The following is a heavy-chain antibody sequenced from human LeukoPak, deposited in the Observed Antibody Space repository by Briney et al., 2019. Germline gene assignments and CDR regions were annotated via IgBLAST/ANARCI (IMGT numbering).Heavy chain of an antibody. CDR2: INPNSGGT. J-gene: IGHJ4*02. Sequence: GASVKVSCKASGYTFTGYCMHWVRQAPGQGLEWMGWINPNSGGTNYAQKFQGRVTMTRDTSISTAYMELSRLRSDDTAVYYCARDLSTQEAYYYDSSGYFGLPQQAPPTLYYFDYWGQGTLVTVSS. V-gene: IGHV1-2*02. D-gene: IGHD3-22*01. CDR1: GYTFTGYC. CDR3: ARDLSTQEAYYYDSSGYFGLPQQAPPTLYYFDY.